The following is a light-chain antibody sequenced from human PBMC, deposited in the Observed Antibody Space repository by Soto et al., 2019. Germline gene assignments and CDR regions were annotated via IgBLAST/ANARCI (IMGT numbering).Light chain of an antibody. CDR2: DND. CDR3: GTWDSSLSAYV. CDR1: SSNIGNNY. Sequence: QSVLTQPPSVSAAPGQKVTISCSGSSSNIGNNYVSWYQQFPGTAPKRLIFDNDRRPSAIPDRFSGSKSATSATLGIAGRQTGDEADYYCGTWDSSLSAYVFGTGTKLTVL. V-gene: IGLV1-51*01. J-gene: IGLJ1*01.